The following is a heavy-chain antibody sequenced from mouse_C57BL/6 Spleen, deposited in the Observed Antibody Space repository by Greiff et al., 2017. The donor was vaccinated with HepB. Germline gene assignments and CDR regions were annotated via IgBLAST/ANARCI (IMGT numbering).Heavy chain of an antibody. CDR2: ISDGGSYT. J-gene: IGHJ4*01. CDR3: ARGGNPYAMDY. D-gene: IGHD1-1*02. V-gene: IGHV5-4*03. Sequence: EVKLEESGGGLVKPGGSLKLSCAASGFTFSSYAMSWVRQTPEKRLEWVATISDGGSYTYYPDNLKGRYTITRDNAKNNLYLQMSHLKSEDTAMYYCARGGNPYAMDYWGQGTSVTVSS. CDR1: GFTFSSYA.